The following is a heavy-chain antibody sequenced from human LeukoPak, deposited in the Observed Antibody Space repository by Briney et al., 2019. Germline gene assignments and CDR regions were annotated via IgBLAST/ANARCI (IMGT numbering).Heavy chain of an antibody. D-gene: IGHD1-26*01. Sequence: GGSLRLSCATSGFTFSNHAMHWVRQATGKGLEWVSAIGTAGDTFYPGSVEGRFTISRENAKNSLSLQMNSLRAEDTAVYYCVRQQTPHGNFDYWGQGTLVTVSS. J-gene: IGHJ4*02. CDR1: GFTFSNHA. CDR2: IGTAGDT. CDR3: VRQQTPHGNFDY. V-gene: IGHV3-13*01.